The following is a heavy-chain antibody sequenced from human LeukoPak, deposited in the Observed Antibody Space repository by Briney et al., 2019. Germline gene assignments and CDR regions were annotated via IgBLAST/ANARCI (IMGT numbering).Heavy chain of an antibody. J-gene: IGHJ6*02. CDR1: GLTFSSYS. CDR2: ISSSSSYI. Sequence: PGGSLRLSCAASGLTFSSYSMNWDRQAPGKGLEWVSSISSSSSYIYYADSVKGRFTISRDNAKNSLYLQMNSLRAEDTAVYYCAREFDSSGYQLCYYYYGMDVWGQGTTVTVSS. V-gene: IGHV3-21*01. D-gene: IGHD3-22*01. CDR3: AREFDSSGYQLCYYYYGMDV.